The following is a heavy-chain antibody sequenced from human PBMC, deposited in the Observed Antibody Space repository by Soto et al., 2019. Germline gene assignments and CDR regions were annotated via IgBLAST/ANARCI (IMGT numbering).Heavy chain of an antibody. V-gene: IGHV4-39*01. J-gene: IGHJ5*02. CDR2: IYYSGST. D-gene: IGHD6-19*01. Sequence: SETLSLTCTVTGDSISSRSYYWGWIRQSPGKGLEWIGSIYYSGSTYNNPSLRSRVSMSIDTSKDQFSLKLKSVTAADTAVYYCARHPYIAVAVSNWFDPWGQGTLVTVSS. CDR3: ARHPYIAVAVSNWFDP. CDR1: GDSISSRSYY.